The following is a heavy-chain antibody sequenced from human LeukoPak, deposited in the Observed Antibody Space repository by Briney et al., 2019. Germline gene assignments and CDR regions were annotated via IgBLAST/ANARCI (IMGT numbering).Heavy chain of an antibody. J-gene: IGHJ6*03. CDR2: MNPNSGNT. CDR3: ARDEVYCSSTSCYPDYMDV. D-gene: IGHD2-2*01. CDR1: GYTFTSYD. Sequence: ASVKVSCKASGYTFTSYDINWVRQATGQGLEWMGWMNPNSGNTGYAQKLQGRVTMTRNTSISTAYMELSSLRSEDTAVYYCARDEVYCSSTSCYPDYMDVWGKGTTVTVSS. V-gene: IGHV1-8*01.